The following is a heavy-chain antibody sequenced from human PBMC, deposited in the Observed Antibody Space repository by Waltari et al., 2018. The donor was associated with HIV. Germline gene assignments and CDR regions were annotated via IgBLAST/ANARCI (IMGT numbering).Heavy chain of an antibody. V-gene: IGHV1-69*01. J-gene: IGHJ4*02. D-gene: IGHD6-13*01. CDR3: ASPLDPVSRLAAAGTWAY. CDR2: IIPIFGTA. Sequence: QVQLVQSGAEVKKPGSSVKVSCKASGGTFSSYAISWVRQAPGQGLEWMGGIIPIFGTANYAQKFQGRVTITADESTSTAYMELSSLRSEDTAVYYCASPLDPVSRLAAAGTWAYWGQGTLVTVSS. CDR1: GGTFSSYA.